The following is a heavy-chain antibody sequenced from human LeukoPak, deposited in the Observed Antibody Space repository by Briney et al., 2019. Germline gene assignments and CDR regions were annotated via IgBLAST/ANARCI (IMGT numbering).Heavy chain of an antibody. CDR2: IHHTGST. CDR3: ARVLPGAANWFDP. CDR1: GYSISSGYY. D-gene: IGHD6-25*01. Sequence: PSETLSLTCAVSGYSISSGYYWGWIRQPPGKGLEWIGNIHHTGSTYHSPSLKSRVTISVDTSKNQFFLKLTSVTAADTPVYYCARVLPGAANWFDPWGQGTLVAVSS. V-gene: IGHV4-38-2*01. J-gene: IGHJ5*02.